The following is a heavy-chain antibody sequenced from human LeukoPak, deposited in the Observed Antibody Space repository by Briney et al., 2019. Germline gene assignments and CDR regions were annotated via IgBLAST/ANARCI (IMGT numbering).Heavy chain of an antibody. CDR2: ISGSGGST. V-gene: IGHV3-23*01. CDR1: GFTFSSYA. Sequence: GGSLRLSCAASGFTFSSYAMSWVRQAPGMGLGWVSTISGSGGSTYYADSVKGRFTISRDNAKNTLYLQMNSLRAEDTAVYYCASYVFDYWGQGTLVTVSS. CDR3: ASYVFDY. D-gene: IGHD3-16*01. J-gene: IGHJ4*02.